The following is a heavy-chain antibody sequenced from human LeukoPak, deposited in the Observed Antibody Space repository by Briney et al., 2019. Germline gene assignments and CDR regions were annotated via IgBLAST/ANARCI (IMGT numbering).Heavy chain of an antibody. V-gene: IGHV3-20*04. CDR1: GFTFDDYG. J-gene: IGHJ4*02. D-gene: IGHD6-13*01. Sequence: PGGSLRLSCAASGFTFDDYGMSWVRQAPGKGLEWVSGINWNGGSTGYADSVKGRFTISRDNSKNTLYLQMNSLRAEDTAMYYCAKALWGIAAPFDYWGQGTLVTVSS. CDR2: INWNGGST. CDR3: AKALWGIAAPFDY.